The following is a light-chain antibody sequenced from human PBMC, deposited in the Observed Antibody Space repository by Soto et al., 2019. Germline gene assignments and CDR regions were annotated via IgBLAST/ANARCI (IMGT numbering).Light chain of an antibody. CDR3: QQSSNWFT. Sequence: EVVLTQSPATLSLSPGERATLSCWASQSVTSHLAWYQHKPGQAPRLLIYDASNRAPGIPARFSGSGSGTDFSLTIDSLEPEDFAVYYCQQSSNWFTFGQGTRLEIK. J-gene: IGKJ5*01. CDR2: DAS. CDR1: QSVTSH. V-gene: IGKV3-11*01.